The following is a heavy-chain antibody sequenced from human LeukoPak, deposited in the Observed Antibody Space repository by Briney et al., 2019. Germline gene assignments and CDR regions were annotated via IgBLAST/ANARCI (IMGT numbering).Heavy chain of an antibody. CDR1: GGSISSYS. CDR3: ARERGWWYSSSNWFDP. CDR2: IYYSGST. D-gene: IGHD6-6*01. V-gene: IGHV4-59*01. J-gene: IGHJ5*02. Sequence: SETLSLTCIVSGGSISSYSWSWIRQPPGKGLEWIGYIYYSGSTNYNPSLKSRVTISVDTSKNQFSLKLSSVTAADTAVYYCARERGWWYSSSNWFDPWGQGTLVTVSS.